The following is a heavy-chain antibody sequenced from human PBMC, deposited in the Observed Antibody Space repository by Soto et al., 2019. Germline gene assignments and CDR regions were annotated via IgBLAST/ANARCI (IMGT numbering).Heavy chain of an antibody. CDR1: GGIFSSYA. J-gene: IGHJ4*02. CDR2: VIPILGQA. V-gene: IGHV1-69*01. Sequence: QVHLVQSGAEVKKPGSSVKVSCKASGGIFSSYAINWLRQAPGQGLEWMGAVIPILGQAYYAQDLHDRVSITEDESTRTAYMELSSLRSEDTAVYFCARVGGIGAPPGTDYWGQGTLVTVSS. D-gene: IGHD6-6*01. CDR3: ARVGGIGAPPGTDY.